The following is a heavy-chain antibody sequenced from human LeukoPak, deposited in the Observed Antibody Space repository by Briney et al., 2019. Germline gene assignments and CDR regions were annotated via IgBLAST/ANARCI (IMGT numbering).Heavy chain of an antibody. CDR1: GYSFTSYW. Sequence: GESLKISCKGSGYSFTSYWIGWVRQLPGKGLEWMGIFYPGDSCTRYGPSFQGQVTISADKSISTAYLQWSSLKASDTAMYYCARTSKYYDFWSGYYENDAFDIWGQGTMVTVSS. D-gene: IGHD3-3*01. CDR3: ARTSKYYDFWSGYYENDAFDI. J-gene: IGHJ3*02. CDR2: FYPGDSCT. V-gene: IGHV5-51*01.